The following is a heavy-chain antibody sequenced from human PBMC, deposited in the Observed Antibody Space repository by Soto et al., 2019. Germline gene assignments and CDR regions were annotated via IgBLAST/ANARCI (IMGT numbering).Heavy chain of an antibody. J-gene: IGHJ6*04. CDR1: GYTFTDYY. CDR2: INPNSGGT. Sequence: QVQLVQSGAEVKKPGASVKVSCKASGYTFTDYYMHWVRQAPGPGLEWMGWINPNSGGTNYSQKFQGRVTMTRDTSISAAYLELSRLISADTAVYYSARDQIVVVIEYGMDVWGKGPTVTVSS. CDR3: ARDQIVVVIEYGMDV. V-gene: IGHV1-2*02. D-gene: IGHD3-22*01.